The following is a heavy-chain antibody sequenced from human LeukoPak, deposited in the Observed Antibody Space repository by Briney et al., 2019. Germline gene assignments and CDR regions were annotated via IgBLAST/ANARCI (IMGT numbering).Heavy chain of an antibody. CDR3: ARGGGPLQSFDY. CDR1: GYSISSGYY. Sequence: SDTLSLTCTVSGYSISSGYYWGWIRQPPGKGLEWIGSIYHSGSTYYNPSLKSRVTISVEVSKNQFSLKLSSVTAADTAVYYCARGGGPLQSFDYWGQGTLVTVSS. CDR2: IYHSGST. J-gene: IGHJ4*02. V-gene: IGHV4-38-2*02. D-gene: IGHD4-11*01.